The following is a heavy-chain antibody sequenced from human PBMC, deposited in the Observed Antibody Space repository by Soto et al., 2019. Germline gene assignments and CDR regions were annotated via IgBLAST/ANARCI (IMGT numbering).Heavy chain of an antibody. CDR1: GYTFTSYA. CDR2: INAGNGNT. J-gene: IGHJ4*02. CDR3: ARYPGEFCDY. V-gene: IGHV1-3*01. D-gene: IGHD3-16*01. Sequence: QVQLVQSGAEVKKPGASVKVSCKASGYTFTSYAMQWVRQDPGQRLEWMGWINAGNGNTKYSQKFQGRVTITRDTSASTAYMELSSLRSEDTAVYYCARYPGEFCDYWGQGTLGTVSS.